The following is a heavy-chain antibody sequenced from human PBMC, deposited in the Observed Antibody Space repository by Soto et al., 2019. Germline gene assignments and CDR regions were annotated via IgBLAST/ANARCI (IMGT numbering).Heavy chain of an antibody. D-gene: IGHD6-19*01. V-gene: IGHV3-23*01. Sequence: HPGGSLRLSCAASGFTFSSYAMSWVRQAPGKGLEWVSAISGSGGSTYYADSVKGRFTISRDNSKNTLYLQMNSLRAEDTAVYYCAKNTESEQWLVPGGGVDYWGQGTLVTVSS. J-gene: IGHJ4*02. CDR1: GFTFSSYA. CDR3: AKNTESEQWLVPGGGVDY. CDR2: ISGSGGST.